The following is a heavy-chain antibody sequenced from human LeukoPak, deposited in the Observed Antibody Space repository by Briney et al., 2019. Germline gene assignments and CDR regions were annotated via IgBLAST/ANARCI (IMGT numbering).Heavy chain of an antibody. CDR3: ARALGWASSGPIDY. CDR1: GFTFNNYA. D-gene: IGHD3-22*01. V-gene: IGHV3-64*01. Sequence: GGSLRLSCKASGFTFNNYALHWVRQAPGKGLEYISAISTDGGSTYYGNSVGGRFTISRDNSKNTVYLQMGSLRVEDMAVYYCARALGWASSGPIDYCGQGTLVTVSS. CDR2: ISTDGGST. J-gene: IGHJ4*02.